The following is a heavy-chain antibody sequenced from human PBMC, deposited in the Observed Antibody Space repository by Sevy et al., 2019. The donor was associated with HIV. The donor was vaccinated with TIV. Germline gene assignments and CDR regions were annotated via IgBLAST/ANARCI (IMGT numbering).Heavy chain of an antibody. Sequence: SENLSLTCSVSGGSISSYFWTWVRQSPGKGLEWIGNIYFTGNTDYSPSLKSRVTLSLDTSKSQFSLTLKSVTAVDTAIYFCARDSTTRPRVLDYWGQGTLVTVSS. CDR1: GGSISSYF. V-gene: IGHV4-59*01. D-gene: IGHD1-1*01. CDR3: ARDSTTRPRVLDY. CDR2: IYFTGNT. J-gene: IGHJ4*02.